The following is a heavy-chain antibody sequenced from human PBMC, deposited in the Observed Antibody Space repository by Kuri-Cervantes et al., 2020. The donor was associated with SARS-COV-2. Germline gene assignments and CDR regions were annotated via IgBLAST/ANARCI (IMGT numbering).Heavy chain of an antibody. V-gene: IGHV4-34*01. CDR1: GGSFSGYY. D-gene: IGHD4-17*01. J-gene: IGHJ6*03. CDR3: ARVGYGDYGRTEPTDYYYYYYMDV. Sequence: SQTLSLTCAVCGGSFSGYYWSWIRQPPGKGLEWIGEINHSGSTNYNPSLKSRVTISVDTSKNQFSLKLSSVTAADTAVYYCARVGYGDYGRTEPTDYYYYYYMDVWGKGATVTVSS. CDR2: INHSGST.